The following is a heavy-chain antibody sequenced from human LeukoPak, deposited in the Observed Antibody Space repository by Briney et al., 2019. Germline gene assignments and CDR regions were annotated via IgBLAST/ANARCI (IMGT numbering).Heavy chain of an antibody. V-gene: IGHV3-49*03. J-gene: IGHJ6*02. CDR3: TREVPAAMSRDYYYYGMDV. CDR1: GFTFGDYA. CDR2: IRSKAYGGTT. D-gene: IGHD2-2*01. Sequence: GGSLRLSCTASGFTFGDYAMSWFRQAPGKGLKWVGFIRSKAYGGTTEYAASVKGRFTISRDDSKSIAYLQMNSLKTEDTAVYYCTREVPAAMSRDYYYYGMDVWGQGTTVTVSS.